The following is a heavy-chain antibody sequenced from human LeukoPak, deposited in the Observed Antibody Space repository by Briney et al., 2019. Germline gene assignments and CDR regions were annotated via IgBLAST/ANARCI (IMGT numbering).Heavy chain of an antibody. J-gene: IGHJ4*02. CDR2: IYHSGST. D-gene: IGHD5-18*01. CDR1: GYSISSGYY. CDR3: ARWGYSYGQGDFDY. V-gene: IGHV4-38-2*01. Sequence: PSETLSLXCAVSGYSISSGYYWGWIRQPPGKGLEWIGSIYHSGSTYYNPSLKSRVTISVDTSKNQFSLKLSSVTAADTAVYYCARWGYSYGQGDFDYWGQGTLVTVSS.